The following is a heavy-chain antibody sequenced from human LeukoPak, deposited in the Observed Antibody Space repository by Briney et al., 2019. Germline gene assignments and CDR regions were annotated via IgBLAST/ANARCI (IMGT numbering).Heavy chain of an antibody. V-gene: IGHV1-3*01. CDR3: ARPRDFWSGYYLY. D-gene: IGHD3-3*01. J-gene: IGHJ4*01. CDR2: INAGNGNT. CDR1: GYTFTSYA. Sequence: PVASVKVSCKASGYTFTSYAMHWVRQAPGQRLEWMGWINAGNGNTKYSQKFQGRVTITRDTSASTAYMELSSLRSEDTAVYYCARPRDFWSGYYLYWGHGTLVTVSS.